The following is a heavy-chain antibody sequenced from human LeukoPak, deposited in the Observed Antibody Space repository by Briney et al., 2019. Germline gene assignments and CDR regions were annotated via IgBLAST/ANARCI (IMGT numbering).Heavy chain of an antibody. Sequence: SETLSLTCTVSGGSISSYYWSWIRQPPGKGLEWIGYIYYSGSTNYNPPLKSRVTISVDTSKNQFSLKLSSVTAADTAVYYCARHLPYRRAWFDPWGQGTLVTVSS. J-gene: IGHJ5*02. CDR2: IYYSGST. V-gene: IGHV4-59*08. D-gene: IGHD2-2*01. CDR3: ARHLPYRRAWFDP. CDR1: GGSISSYY.